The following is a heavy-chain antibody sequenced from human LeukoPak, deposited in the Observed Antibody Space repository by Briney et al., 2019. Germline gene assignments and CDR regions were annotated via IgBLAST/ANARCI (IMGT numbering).Heavy chain of an antibody. D-gene: IGHD2-2*01. V-gene: IGHV3-48*03. CDR1: GFTFSNYN. CDR3: ARETDSTLFDY. CDR2: ISSRGNTR. Sequence: GGSLRLSCAASGFTFSNYNMNWVRQAPGKGLEWVSYISSRGNTRYYADSVKGRFTISRDNAKNSLYLQMNSLRAEDTAVYYCARETDSTLFDYWGQGTLVTVSS. J-gene: IGHJ4*02.